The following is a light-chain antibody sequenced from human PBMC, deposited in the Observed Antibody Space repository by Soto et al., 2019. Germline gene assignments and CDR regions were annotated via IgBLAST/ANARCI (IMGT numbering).Light chain of an antibody. Sequence: SALALPASVSGSPGQSITISCTGTSSDVGAYNRVSWYQQRSGKAPKLMVYEVTNRPSGVSDRFSGSKSGNTASLTISGLQAEDEADYYCLSYTTSSSYVFGTGTKATVL. V-gene: IGLV2-14*01. CDR2: EVT. J-gene: IGLJ1*01. CDR1: SSDVGAYNR. CDR3: LSYTTSSSYV.